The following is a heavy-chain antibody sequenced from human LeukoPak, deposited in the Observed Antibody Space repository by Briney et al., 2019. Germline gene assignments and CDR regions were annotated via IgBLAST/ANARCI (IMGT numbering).Heavy chain of an antibody. Sequence: PGGSLRLSCGASGFSLSTFGMHWVRQAPGKGLEWVAIIYYDGSNKYYADSVKGRFTISRDKSKNTVYLQMNSLRAEDTAVYYCAKDLGNWGSAFDIWGQGTMVTVSS. CDR1: GFSLSTFG. CDR3: AKDLGNWGSAFDI. CDR2: IYYDGSNK. D-gene: IGHD7-27*01. V-gene: IGHV3-33*03. J-gene: IGHJ3*02.